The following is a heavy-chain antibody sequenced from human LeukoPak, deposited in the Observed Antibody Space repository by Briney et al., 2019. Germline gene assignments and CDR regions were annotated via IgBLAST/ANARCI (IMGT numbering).Heavy chain of an antibody. Sequence: TGGSLRLSCAASGFTFGVSWMSWVRQAPGKGLEWVANIKEDGGVKNYVDSVKGRPTISRDNAKSSLFLQMNSLRVEDTAVYYCAKDRGWNTFDYWGQGTLVTVSS. CDR1: GFTFGVSW. J-gene: IGHJ4*02. V-gene: IGHV3-7*01. CDR3: AKDRGWNTFDY. CDR2: IKEDGGVK. D-gene: IGHD1/OR15-1a*01.